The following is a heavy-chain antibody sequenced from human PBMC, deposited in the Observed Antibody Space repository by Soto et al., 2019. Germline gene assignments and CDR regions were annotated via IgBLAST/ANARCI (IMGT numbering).Heavy chain of an antibody. CDR2: IYYSGST. J-gene: IGHJ6*02. CDR3: ARDPGIDYYYYGMDV. Sequence: KPSETLSLTCTVSGGSISSYYWSWIRQPPGKGLEWIGYIYYSGSTNYNPSLKSRVTISVDTSKNQFSLKLSSVTAADTAVYYCARDPGIDYYYYGMDVWGQGTTVTVSS. D-gene: IGHD3-10*01. V-gene: IGHV4-59*01. CDR1: GGSISSYY.